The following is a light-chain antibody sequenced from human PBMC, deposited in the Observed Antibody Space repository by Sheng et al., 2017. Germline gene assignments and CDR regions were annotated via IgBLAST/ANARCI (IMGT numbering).Light chain of an antibody. V-gene: IGLV3-21*01. CDR1: NIGYKS. CDR2: GDT. J-gene: IGLJ3*02. Sequence: SYVVTQPPSLSVAPGQTAKITCGGDNIGYKSVHWYQQKAGQAPVLVLYGDTDRPSGIPERFSGSNSGDTATLTITRVEAGDEADYYCQVWDATTDHLFGGGTKVTVL. CDR3: QVWDATTDHL.